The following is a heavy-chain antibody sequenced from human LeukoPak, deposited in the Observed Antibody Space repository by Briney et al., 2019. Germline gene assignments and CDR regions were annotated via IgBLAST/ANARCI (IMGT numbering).Heavy chain of an antibody. V-gene: IGHV3-9*01. D-gene: IGHD3-9*01. J-gene: IGHJ6*02. CDR2: ISWNSGSI. Sequence: GGSLRLSCAASGFTFDDYAMHWVRQAPGKGLEWVSGISWNSGSIGYADSVKGRFTISRDNAKNSLYLQMNSLRAEDTALYYCAKDMTGDYYYYGMDVRGQGTTVTVSS. CDR3: AKDMTGDYYYYGMDV. CDR1: GFTFDDYA.